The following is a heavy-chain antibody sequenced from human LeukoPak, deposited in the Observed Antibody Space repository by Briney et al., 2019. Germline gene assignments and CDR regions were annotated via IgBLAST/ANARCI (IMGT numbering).Heavy chain of an antibody. D-gene: IGHD3-3*01. Sequence: ETLSLTCTVSGASISSYYWSWVRQAPGKGLEWVSATSGSGGSTYYADSVKGRFTISRDNSKNTLYLQMDSLRAEDTAVYYCAKDPYYDFWSGYYTYFDYWGQGTLVTVSS. V-gene: IGHV3-23*01. CDR2: TSGSGGST. J-gene: IGHJ4*02. CDR3: AKDPYYDFWSGYYTYFDY. CDR1: GASISSYY.